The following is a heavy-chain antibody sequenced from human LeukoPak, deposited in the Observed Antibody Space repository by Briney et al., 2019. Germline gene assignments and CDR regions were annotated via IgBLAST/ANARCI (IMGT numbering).Heavy chain of an antibody. CDR3: AELGINMIGGV. CDR1: GFTFSSYI. J-gene: IGHJ6*04. CDR2: ISSSATAM. V-gene: IGHV3-48*04. Sequence: GGSLRLSCAASGFTFSSYIMNWVRQAPGKGLEWVSYISSSATAMYYAHSVKGRFTISRDNAKNSLYLQMNSLRAEETAVYYCAELGINMIGGVWGKGTTVTISS. D-gene: IGHD3-10*02.